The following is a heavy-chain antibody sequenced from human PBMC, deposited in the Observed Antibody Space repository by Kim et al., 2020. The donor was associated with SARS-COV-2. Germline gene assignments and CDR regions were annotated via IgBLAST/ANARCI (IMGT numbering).Heavy chain of an antibody. CDR1: GGSFSGYY. J-gene: IGHJ3*02. V-gene: IGHV4-34*01. Sequence: SETLSLTCAVYGGSFSGYYWSWIRQPPGKGLEWIGEINHSGSTNYNPSLKSRVTISVDTSKNQFSLKLSSVTAADTAVYYCARGELSGSSWFDDAFDIWG. D-gene: IGHD6-13*01. CDR2: INHSGST. CDR3: ARGELSGSSWFDDAFDI.